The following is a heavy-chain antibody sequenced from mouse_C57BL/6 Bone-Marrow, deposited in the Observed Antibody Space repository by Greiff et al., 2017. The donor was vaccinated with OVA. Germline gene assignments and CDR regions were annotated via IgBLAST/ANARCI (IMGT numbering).Heavy chain of an antibody. CDR3: ARPMDY. Sequence: EVQLQQSGPELVQPGASVKISCKASGYSFTDYNMNWVQQSNGKSLEWIGVINPNYGTTSYNPKVNGKATLAVDQSSSTAYMQINSLTSEDSAVYYCARPMDYWGQGTSVTVSS. V-gene: IGHV1-39*01. J-gene: IGHJ4*01. CDR1: GYSFTDYN. CDR2: INPNYGTT.